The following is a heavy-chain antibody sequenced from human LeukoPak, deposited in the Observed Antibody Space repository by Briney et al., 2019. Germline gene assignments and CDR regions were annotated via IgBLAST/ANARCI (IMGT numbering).Heavy chain of an antibody. CDR1: GFTFSSYS. V-gene: IGHV3-48*01. D-gene: IGHD3-10*01. Sequence: GGSLRLSCAASGFTFSSYSMNWVRQAPGKGLEWVSYISSSTSTIYYADSVKGRFTIPRDNAKNSLYLQMNSLRAEDTAVYYCARVFKAHTMFRGVPITSSGWFDTWGQGALVTVSS. CDR2: ISSSTSTI. J-gene: IGHJ5*02. CDR3: ARVFKAHTMFRGVPITSSGWFDT.